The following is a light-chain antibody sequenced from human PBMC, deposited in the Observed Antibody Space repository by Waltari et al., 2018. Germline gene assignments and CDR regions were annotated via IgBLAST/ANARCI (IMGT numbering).Light chain of an antibody. CDR1: QAISNW. CDR2: AAS. V-gene: IGKV1-12*01. CDR3: QQGNSFPPT. J-gene: IGKJ1*01. Sequence: DIQMTQSPSSVSTSVGDRVIITCRASQAISNWLAWYQQKPGKAPKPLIYAASVLQTGVPSRFTGSGSGTDFTLTISNLQPEDFATYFCQQGNSFPPTFGQGTKVEVK.